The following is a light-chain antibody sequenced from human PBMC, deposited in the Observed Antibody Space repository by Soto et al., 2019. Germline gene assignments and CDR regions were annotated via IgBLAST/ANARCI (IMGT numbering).Light chain of an antibody. CDR2: EDN. CDR1: SGSIASNY. CDR3: QSYDSSIRV. V-gene: IGLV6-57*04. J-gene: IGLJ2*01. Sequence: NFMLTQPHSVSESPGKTVTISCTRSSGSIASNYVQWYQQRPGSAPTTVIYEDNQRPSGVPDRFSGSIDSSSNSASLTISGLKTEDEADYYCQSYDSSIRVFGGVTQLTVL.